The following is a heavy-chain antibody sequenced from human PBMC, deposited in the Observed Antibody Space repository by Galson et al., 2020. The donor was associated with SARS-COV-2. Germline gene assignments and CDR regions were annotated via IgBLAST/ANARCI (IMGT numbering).Heavy chain of an antibody. CDR2: IYYSGST. V-gene: IGHV4-59*08. D-gene: IGHD3-3*01. CDR3: ARHYYDFWSGGFFDY. J-gene: IGHJ4*02. Sequence: NPSETLSLTCTVSGGSISSYYWSWIRQPPGKGLEWIGYIYYSGSTNYNPSLKSRVTISVDTSKNQFSLKLSSVTAADTAVYYCARHYYDFWSGGFFDYWGQGTLVTVSS. CDR1: GGSISSYY.